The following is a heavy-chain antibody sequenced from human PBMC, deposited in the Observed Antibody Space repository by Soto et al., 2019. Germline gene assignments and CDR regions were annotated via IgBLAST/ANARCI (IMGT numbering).Heavy chain of an antibody. D-gene: IGHD6-19*01. CDR3: ARGLAVAGRHDAFDI. CDR1: GGSISSGGYY. J-gene: IGHJ3*02. V-gene: IGHV4-31*03. Sequence: QVQLQESGPGLVKPSQTLSLTCTVSGGSISSGGYYWSWIRQHPGKGLEWIGYIYYSGSTYYNPSLMSRVTISVDTSKNQFSLKLSSVTAADTAVYYCARGLAVAGRHDAFDIWGQGTMVTVSS. CDR2: IYYSGST.